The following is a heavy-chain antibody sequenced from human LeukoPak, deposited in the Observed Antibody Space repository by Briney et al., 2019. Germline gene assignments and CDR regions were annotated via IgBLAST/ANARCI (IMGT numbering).Heavy chain of an antibody. J-gene: IGHJ3*02. D-gene: IGHD3-22*01. V-gene: IGHV5-51*01. Sequence: GESLKISCKGSGYSFTTYWIGWVRQLPGKGLEWMGIIYPGDSETRYSPSFQGQVTISADTSISTAYLQWSSLKASDTAIYYCARRTMIVAFDIWGQGTMVTVSS. CDR3: ARRTMIVAFDI. CDR2: IYPGDSET. CDR1: GYSFTTYW.